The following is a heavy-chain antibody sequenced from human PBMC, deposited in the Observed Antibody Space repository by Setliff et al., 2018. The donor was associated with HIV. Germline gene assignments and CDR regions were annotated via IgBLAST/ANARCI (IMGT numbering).Heavy chain of an antibody. V-gene: IGHV1-46*01. CDR3: ARARTDYYDRRRRSHYYIDV. J-gene: IGHJ6*03. D-gene: IGHD3-22*01. CDR1: GYTFSNYY. Sequence: ASVKVSCKASGYTFSNYYIHWVRQAPGQGLEWMGIINPSAVTSYGQKFQGRLTVTRDTSISTAYMELNNVKFEDTAIYYCARARTDYYDRRRRSHYYIDVWARGATVTVSS. CDR2: INPSAVT.